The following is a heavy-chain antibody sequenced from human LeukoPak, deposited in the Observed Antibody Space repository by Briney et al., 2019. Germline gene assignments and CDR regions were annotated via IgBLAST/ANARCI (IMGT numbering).Heavy chain of an antibody. J-gene: IGHJ4*02. Sequence: GASVNVSCKVSGYTLTELSMHWVRQAPGKGLEWMGGFDPEDGETIYAQKFQGRVTITEDTSTDTAYMELSSLRSEDTAVYYCATTLLTTVTTYNYWGQGTLVTVSS. V-gene: IGHV1-24*01. CDR3: ATTLLTTVTTYNY. CDR2: FDPEDGET. CDR1: GYTLTELS. D-gene: IGHD4-17*01.